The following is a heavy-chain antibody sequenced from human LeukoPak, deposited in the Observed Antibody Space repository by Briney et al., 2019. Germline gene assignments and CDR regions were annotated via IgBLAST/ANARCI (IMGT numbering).Heavy chain of an antibody. V-gene: IGHV4-38-2*02. CDR3: ARENRESWNDANNYYYYMDV. CDR1: GCSISSGYY. CDR2: IYYSGST. Sequence: SETLSLTCTVSGCSISSGYYWGWIRQPPGKGLEWIGSIYYSGSTNYNPSLKSRVTISVDTSKNQFSLKLSSVTAADTAVYYCARENRESWNDANNYYYYMDVWGKGTTVTVSS. D-gene: IGHD1-1*01. J-gene: IGHJ6*03.